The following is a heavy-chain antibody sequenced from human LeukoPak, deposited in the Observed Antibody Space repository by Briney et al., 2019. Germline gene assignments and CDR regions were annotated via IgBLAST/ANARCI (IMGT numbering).Heavy chain of an antibody. CDR1: GGSISSYY. CDR3: AREGRSSTPGY. Sequence: PSETLSLTCTVSGGSISSYYWSWIRQPAGKGLEWIGRISSSGSTDYNPSLKSRVTMSVDTSKTQFSLKLSSVTAADTAVYYCAREGRSSTPGYWGQETLVTVST. D-gene: IGHD2-15*01. J-gene: IGHJ4*02. V-gene: IGHV4-4*07. CDR2: ISSSGST.